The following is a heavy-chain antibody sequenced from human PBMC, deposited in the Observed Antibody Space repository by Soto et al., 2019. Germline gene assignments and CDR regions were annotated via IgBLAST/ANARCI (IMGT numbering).Heavy chain of an antibody. V-gene: IGHV3-33*06. CDR2: IWYDGSEQ. D-gene: IGHD7-27*01. J-gene: IGHJ2*01. Sequence: QVQLVESGGGVAQPGRSLRLSCTASGFSFSQTAIHWVRQTPDKGLEWVAIIWYDGSEQYYADSVKGRFTISNSKNTVYLQMNSLSVDDTSVYYCAKDWGTTGDGLLKGFLDVWGRGTQVTVSS. CDR1: GFSFSQTA. CDR3: AKDWGTTGDGLLKGFLDV.